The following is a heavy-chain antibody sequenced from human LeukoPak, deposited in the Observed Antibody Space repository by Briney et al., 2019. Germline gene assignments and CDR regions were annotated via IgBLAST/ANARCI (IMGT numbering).Heavy chain of an antibody. Sequence: PSETLSLTCTVSGGSTRSVSYFWGWLRQPPGKNLEWIGSIHYSGRTYDNLSLRSRVDMSMDTSKNQFSLKLSSVTAADTAVYYCARVHPSGDLPFDYWGQGTLVTVSS. CDR3: ARVHPSGDLPFDY. J-gene: IGHJ4*02. CDR2: IHYSGRT. D-gene: IGHD4-17*01. V-gene: IGHV4-39*07. CDR1: GGSTRSVSYF.